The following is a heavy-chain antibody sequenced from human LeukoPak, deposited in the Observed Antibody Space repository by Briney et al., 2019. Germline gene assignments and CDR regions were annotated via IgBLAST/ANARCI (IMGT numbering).Heavy chain of an antibody. CDR3: AKFATVTVPNWLDF. J-gene: IGHJ5*01. CDR2: FDPEDGET. CDR1: GYTLTELS. Sequence: ASVKVSCKVYGYTLTELSMHWVRQAPGKGLEWMGGFDPEDGETIYAQKFQGRVTMTEDKSTDTAYMELSSLRSEDTAVYYCAKFATVTVPNWLDFWGQGILVTVSS. V-gene: IGHV1-24*01. D-gene: IGHD4-17*01.